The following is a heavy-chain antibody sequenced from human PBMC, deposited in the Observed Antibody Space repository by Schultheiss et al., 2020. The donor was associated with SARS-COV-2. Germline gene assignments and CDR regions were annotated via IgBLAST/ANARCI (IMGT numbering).Heavy chain of an antibody. V-gene: IGHV4-31*03. Sequence: SETLSLTCSVSGASISAYYWSWIRQHPGKGLEWIGYIYYSGSTYYNPSLKSRVTISVDTSKNQFSLKLSSVTAADTAVYYCARGHRGFDPWGQGTLVTVSS. CDR3: ARGHRGFDP. J-gene: IGHJ5*02. CDR1: GASISAYY. CDR2: IYYSGST.